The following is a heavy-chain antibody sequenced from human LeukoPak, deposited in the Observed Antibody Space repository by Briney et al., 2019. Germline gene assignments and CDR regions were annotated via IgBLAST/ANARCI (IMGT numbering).Heavy chain of an antibody. CDR3: AKESQLSYSGTFYIDY. J-gene: IGHJ4*02. CDR2: ISYDGSNK. V-gene: IGHV3-30-3*01. D-gene: IGHD1-26*01. Sequence: GGSLRLSCAASGFTFSSYAMHWVRQAPGKGLEWVAVISYDGSNKYYADSVKGRFTISRDSSKNTLYLHMNSLRTEDTAVYYCAKESQLSYSGTFYIDYWGQGTLVTVSS. CDR1: GFTFSSYA.